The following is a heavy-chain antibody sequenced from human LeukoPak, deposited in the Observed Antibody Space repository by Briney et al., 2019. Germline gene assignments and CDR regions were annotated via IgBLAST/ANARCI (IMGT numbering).Heavy chain of an antibody. D-gene: IGHD6-13*01. CDR2: ISGSGGST. CDR3: AKVGAGSSWYWFDY. CDR1: GFTVSSNY. J-gene: IGHJ4*02. Sequence: PGGSLRLSCAASGFTVSSNYMSWVRQAPGKGPEWVSGISGSGGSTYYADSVKGRFTISRDNSKNTLYLQMNSLRAEDTAVYYCAKVGAGSSWYWFDYWGQGTLVTVSS. V-gene: IGHV3-23*01.